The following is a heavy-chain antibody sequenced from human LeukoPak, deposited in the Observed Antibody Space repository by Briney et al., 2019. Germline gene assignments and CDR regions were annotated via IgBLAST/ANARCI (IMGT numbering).Heavy chain of an antibody. J-gene: IGHJ4*02. CDR1: GFTVGSNH. CDR3: ARGPAGYN. D-gene: IGHD1-1*01. Sequence: GGSLRLSCAASGFTVGSNHMSWVRQAPGKGLEWASVIYSGGSADYADSVKGRFTISRDNLKNTLYLQMNSLRAEDTAVYYCARGPAGYNWGQGTLVTFSS. CDR2: IYSGGSA. V-gene: IGHV3-53*01.